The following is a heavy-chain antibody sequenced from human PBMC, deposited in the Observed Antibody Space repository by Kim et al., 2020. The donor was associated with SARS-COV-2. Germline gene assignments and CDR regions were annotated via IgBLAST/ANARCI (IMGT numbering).Heavy chain of an antibody. CDR1: GGSISSGSYY. J-gene: IGHJ3*02. CDR3: AREYGDNDAFDI. CDR2: IYTSGST. D-gene: IGHD4-17*01. V-gene: IGHV4-61*02. Sequence: SETLSLTCTVSGGSISSGSYYWSWIRQPAGKGLEWIGRIYTSGSTNYNPSLKSRVTISVDTSKNQFSLKLSSVTAADTAVYYCAREYGDNDAFDIWGQGTMVTVSS.